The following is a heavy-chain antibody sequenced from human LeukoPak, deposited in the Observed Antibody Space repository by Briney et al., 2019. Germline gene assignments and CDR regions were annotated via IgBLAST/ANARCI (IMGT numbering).Heavy chain of an antibody. J-gene: IGHJ4*02. CDR1: GYTFTSYG. V-gene: IGHV1-18*01. CDR2: LSAYNGNT. CDR3: ARGGYCSSTSCYPSKSDY. Sequence: ASVKVSCKASGYTFTSYGISWVRQAPGQGLEWMGWLSAYNGNTNYAQKLQGRVTMTTDTSTSTAYMELRSLRSDDTAVYYCARGGYCSSTSCYPSKSDYWGQRTLVTVSS. D-gene: IGHD2-2*01.